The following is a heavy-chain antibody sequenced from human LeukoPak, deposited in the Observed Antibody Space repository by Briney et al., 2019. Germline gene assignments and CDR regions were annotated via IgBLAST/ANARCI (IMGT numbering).Heavy chain of an antibody. D-gene: IGHD2-2*01. V-gene: IGHV3-23*01. CDR2: ITLSGGST. J-gene: IGHJ6*03. Sequence: GGSLRLSCAASGFSFSYYDMSWVRQAPGKGLEWVASITLSGGSTFYADSVKGRFTISRDNSKNTLHLQMNSLSAEDTAVYYCAKRGNPAVGHHYLDVWGKGTTVSVSS. CDR3: AKRGNPAVGHHYLDV. CDR1: GFSFSYYD.